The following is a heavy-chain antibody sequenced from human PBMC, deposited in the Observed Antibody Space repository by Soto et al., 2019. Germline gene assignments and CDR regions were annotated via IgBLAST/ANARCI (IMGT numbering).Heavy chain of an antibody. Sequence: LRLSCSASGFTFSSYAMHWVRQAPGKGLEYVSAISSNGGSTYYADSVKGRFTISRDNSKNTLYLQMSSLRAEETAVYYCVKDLGRVNSGYDSYYYYGMDVWGQGTTVTVSS. V-gene: IGHV3-64D*06. CDR1: GFTFSSYA. J-gene: IGHJ6*02. CDR2: ISSNGGST. CDR3: VKDLGRVNSGYDSYYYYGMDV. D-gene: IGHD5-12*01.